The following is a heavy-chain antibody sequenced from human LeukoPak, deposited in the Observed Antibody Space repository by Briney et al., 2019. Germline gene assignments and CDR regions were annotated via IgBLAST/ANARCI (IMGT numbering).Heavy chain of an antibody. CDR2: ITTSGSAT. D-gene: IGHD5-18*01. CDR3: ARDQVDTAAFDP. V-gene: IGHV3-48*03. J-gene: IGHJ5*02. CDR1: GFTFSSYD. Sequence: GGSLRLSCAASGFTFSSYDVNWVRQAPGKGLEWVSYITTSGSATYHADSVKGRFTISRDNAKNSLYLQMNSLRAEDTTVYYCARDQVDTAAFDPWGQGTLVTVSS.